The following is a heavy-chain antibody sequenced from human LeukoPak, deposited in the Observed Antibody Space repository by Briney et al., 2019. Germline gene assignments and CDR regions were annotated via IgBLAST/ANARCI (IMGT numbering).Heavy chain of an antibody. D-gene: IGHD3-10*01. V-gene: IGHV3-48*01. CDR1: GFTFSTYD. J-gene: IGHJ4*02. CDR2: ISSASHII. CDR3: ARVGITVDY. Sequence: GGSLRLSCAASGFTFSTYDMNWVRQAPGKGLEWVPYISSASHIIHYADSVKGRFTISRDNAKNSLYLQMNSLRAEDTAVYYCARVGITVDYWGQGTLVTVSS.